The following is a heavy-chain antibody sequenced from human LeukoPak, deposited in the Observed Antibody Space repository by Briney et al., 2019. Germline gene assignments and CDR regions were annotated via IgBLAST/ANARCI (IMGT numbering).Heavy chain of an antibody. Sequence: SETLSLTCTVSGGSISSYYWSWIRQPPGKGLEWIGYIYYSGSTNYNPSLKSRVTISVDTSKNQFSLKLSSVTAADTAVYYYARAIVDIVVVVAASAFDIWGQGTMVTVSS. D-gene: IGHD2-15*01. CDR3: ARAIVDIVVVVAASAFDI. J-gene: IGHJ3*02. CDR2: IYYSGST. V-gene: IGHV4-59*01. CDR1: GGSISSYY.